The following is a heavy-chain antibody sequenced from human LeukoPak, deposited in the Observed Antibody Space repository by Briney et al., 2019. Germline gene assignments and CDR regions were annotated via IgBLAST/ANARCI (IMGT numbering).Heavy chain of an antibody. J-gene: IGHJ4*02. D-gene: IGHD4-23*01. CDR2: IFPGDSDT. Sequence: GESLKISCKGFGYSFTNYWIGWVRQLPGKGLEWMGIIFPGDSDTRYSPSFQGQVTISADKSISTAYLQWSSLKASDTAMYYCARYPPTVVTLGRTPYYFDYWGQGTLVTVSS. CDR1: GYSFTNYW. V-gene: IGHV5-51*01. CDR3: ARYPPTVVTLGRTPYYFDY.